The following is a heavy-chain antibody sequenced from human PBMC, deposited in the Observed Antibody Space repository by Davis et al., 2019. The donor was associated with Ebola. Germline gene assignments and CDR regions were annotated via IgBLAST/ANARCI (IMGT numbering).Heavy chain of an antibody. D-gene: IGHD2-2*02. CDR3: AKASWGPAARPLLDS. V-gene: IGHV3-23*01. CDR2: VSGSGTTT. CDR1: GFTFSSYW. Sequence: GESLKISCEASGFTFSSYWMSWVRQAPGKGLEWVSAVSGSGTTTGYADSVKGRFTISRDNSNNTLYLQMDSLRVEDTARYYCAKASWGPAARPLLDSWGQGTLVTVSS. J-gene: IGHJ4*02.